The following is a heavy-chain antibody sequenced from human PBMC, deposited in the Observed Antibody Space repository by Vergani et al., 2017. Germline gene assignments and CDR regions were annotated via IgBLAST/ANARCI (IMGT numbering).Heavy chain of an antibody. J-gene: IGHJ6*02. CDR3: ATPRLRFSYYYYFGMDV. CDR1: GYTLTELS. D-gene: IGHD3-16*01. V-gene: IGHV1-24*01. Sequence: QEQLVQAGAEVKKPGASVKVSCKASGYTLTELSMHWVRQAPGKGLEWMGGFDPEDGETIYAQKFQGRVTMTEDTSTDTAYMALSSLRSVDTAVYYSATPRLRFSYYYYFGMDVWGQESTVTVSS. CDR2: FDPEDGET.